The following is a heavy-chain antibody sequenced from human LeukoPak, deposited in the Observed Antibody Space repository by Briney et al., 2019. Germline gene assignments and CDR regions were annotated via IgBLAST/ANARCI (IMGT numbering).Heavy chain of an antibody. CDR3: ARESTVGEVDY. D-gene: IGHD4-23*01. J-gene: IGHJ4*02. Sequence: SETLSLTCTVSGGSISSYYWSWIRQPPGKGLEWIGYIYYSGSTNYNPSLKSRVTITVDTSKNQFSLKLSSVTAADTAVYYCARESTVGEVDYWGQGTLVTVSS. V-gene: IGHV4-59*01. CDR1: GGSISSYY. CDR2: IYYSGST.